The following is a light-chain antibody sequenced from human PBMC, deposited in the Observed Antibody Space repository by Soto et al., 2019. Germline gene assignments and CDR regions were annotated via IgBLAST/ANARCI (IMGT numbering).Light chain of an antibody. CDR3: QQSGDTPT. V-gene: IGKV3-20*01. Sequence: EVVLTQSPGTLSLSPGERATLYCMSSQTVNSNFLAWYQQKPGQAPRLLIYGVSNRATGIPDRFSGGGSGTDITLTISRLEPEDFAVYYCQQSGDTPTFGQGTKVDIK. CDR2: GVS. CDR1: QTVNSNF. J-gene: IGKJ1*01.